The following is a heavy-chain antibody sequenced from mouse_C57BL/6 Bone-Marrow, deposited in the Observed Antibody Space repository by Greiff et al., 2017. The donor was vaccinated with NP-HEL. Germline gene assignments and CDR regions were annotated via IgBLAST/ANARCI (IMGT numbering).Heavy chain of an antibody. CDR2: ILPGSGST. CDR1: GYTFTGYW. J-gene: IGHJ3*01. D-gene: IGHD2-4*01. CDR3: ARGLEAY. V-gene: IGHV1-9*01. Sequence: QVQLQQSGAELMKPGASVKLSCKATGYTFTGYWIEWVKQRPGHGLEWIGEILPGSGSTNYTEKFKGKATFTADTASNTAYMQLSSLTTEDTAIYSWARGLEAYWGQGTLVTVSA.